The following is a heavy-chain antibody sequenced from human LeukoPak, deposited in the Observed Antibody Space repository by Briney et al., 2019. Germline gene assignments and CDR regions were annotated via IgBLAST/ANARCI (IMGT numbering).Heavy chain of an antibody. CDR1: GYTFTGYY. D-gene: IGHD6-19*01. J-gene: IGHJ6*03. V-gene: IGHV1-2*02. CDR3: ARNSIAVEGYYYYYMDV. Sequence: VASVTVSCKASGYTFTGYYMHWVRQAPGQGLEWMGWINPNSGGTNYAQKFQGRVTMTRDTSIGTAYMELRSLRSDDTAVYYCARNSIAVEGYYYYYMDVWGKGTTVTVSS. CDR2: INPNSGGT.